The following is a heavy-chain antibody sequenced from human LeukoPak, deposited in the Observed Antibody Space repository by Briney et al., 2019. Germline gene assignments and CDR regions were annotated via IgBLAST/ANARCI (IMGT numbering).Heavy chain of an antibody. CDR1: GVSISSSNSY. V-gene: IGHV4-39*07. CDR3: AREAVIYSSYYFDY. Sequence: SETLSLTCTVSGVSISSSNSYWGWIRQPPGKGLEWIGSIYYSGNTYYNASLKSQVSISIDTSKNQFSLRLTSVTAADTAVYYCAREAVIYSSYYFDYWGQGTLVTVSS. CDR2: IYYSGNT. D-gene: IGHD3-22*01. J-gene: IGHJ4*02.